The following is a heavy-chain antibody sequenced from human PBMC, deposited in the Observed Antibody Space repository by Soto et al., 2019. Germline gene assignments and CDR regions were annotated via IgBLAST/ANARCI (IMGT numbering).Heavy chain of an antibody. V-gene: IGHV1-18*01. CDR3: ARDGFIYDSSGYYYGFDY. CDR1: GYTFTSYG. J-gene: IGHJ4*02. D-gene: IGHD3-22*01. Sequence: GASAKVSCKASGYTFTSYGISWVRQAPGQGLEWMGWISAYNGNTNYAQKLQGRVTMTTDTSTSTAYMELRSLRSDDTAVYYCARDGFIYDSSGYYYGFDYWGQGTLVTVSS. CDR2: ISAYNGNT.